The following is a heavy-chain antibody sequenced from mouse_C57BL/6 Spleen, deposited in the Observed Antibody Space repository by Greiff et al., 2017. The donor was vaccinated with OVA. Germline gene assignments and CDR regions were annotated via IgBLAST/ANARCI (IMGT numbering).Heavy chain of an antibody. Sequence: QVQLKQSGAELVRPGASVKLSCKASGYTFTDYYINWVKQRPGQGLEWIARIYPGSGNTYYNEKFKGKATLTAEKSSSTAYMQLSSLTSEDSAVYFCARGDYYGSTSFDYWGQGTTLTVSS. CDR3: ARGDYYGSTSFDY. J-gene: IGHJ2*01. CDR1: GYTFTDYY. D-gene: IGHD1-1*01. V-gene: IGHV1-76*01. CDR2: IYPGSGNT.